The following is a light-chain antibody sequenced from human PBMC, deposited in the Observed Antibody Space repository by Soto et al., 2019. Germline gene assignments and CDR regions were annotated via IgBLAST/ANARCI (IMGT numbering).Light chain of an antibody. CDR1: QSVFYSSKSKNY. CDR3: QQFHSTPFT. Sequence: DIVMTQSPDSLALSLGERATINCKSSQSVFYSSKSKNYLAWYQQKPGQPPKLLIYWTSIRDSGVPDRFSGSGSGTDFTLTISSLAAEDVAVYYCQQFHSTPFTFGGGTKVEIK. J-gene: IGKJ4*01. V-gene: IGKV4-1*01. CDR2: WTS.